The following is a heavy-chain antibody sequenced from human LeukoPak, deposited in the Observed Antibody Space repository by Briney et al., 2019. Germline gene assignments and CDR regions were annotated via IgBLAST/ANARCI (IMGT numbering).Heavy chain of an antibody. Sequence: GGSLRLSCAASGFTFSSYSMDWVRQAPGKGLEWVSAISSGGGTYIYYGDSVKGRFTISRDNAENSLYLQMNSLRAEDTAVYYCAKGVYMITFGGVIDYWGQGTLVTVSS. CDR3: AKGVYMITFGGVIDY. CDR2: ISSGGGTYI. D-gene: IGHD3-16*01. J-gene: IGHJ4*02. CDR1: GFTFSSYS. V-gene: IGHV3-21*01.